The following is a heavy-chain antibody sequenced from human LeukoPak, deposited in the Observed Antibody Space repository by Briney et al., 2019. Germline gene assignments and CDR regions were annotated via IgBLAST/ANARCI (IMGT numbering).Heavy chain of an antibody. Sequence: GGSLRLSCAASGFTVGSNYMSWVRQAPGKGLEWVSVIYSGGSTYYADSVKGRFTISRDNSKNTLYLQMNSLRAEDTAVYYCASIVPAASFDPWGQGTLVTVSS. J-gene: IGHJ5*02. CDR1: GFTVGSNY. V-gene: IGHV3-66*01. D-gene: IGHD2-2*01. CDR3: ASIVPAASFDP. CDR2: IYSGGST.